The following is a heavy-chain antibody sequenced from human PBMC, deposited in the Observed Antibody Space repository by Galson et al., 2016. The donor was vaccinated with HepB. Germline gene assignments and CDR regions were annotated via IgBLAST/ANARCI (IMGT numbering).Heavy chain of an antibody. D-gene: IGHD3/OR15-3a*01. CDR3: ARDRNLIFYDY. J-gene: IGHJ4*02. V-gene: IGHV3-74*03. Sequence: SLRLSCAASGFTFSSDALSWVRQTPGKGLVWVSRISHDGSVRTYADSVKGRFTISRDNAKNTLYLQMNSLRAEDTAVYYCARDRNLIFYDYWGQGALVTVSS. CDR1: GFTFSSDA. CDR2: ISHDGSVR.